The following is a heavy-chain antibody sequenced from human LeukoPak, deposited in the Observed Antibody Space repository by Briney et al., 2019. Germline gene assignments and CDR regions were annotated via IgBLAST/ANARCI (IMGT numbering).Heavy chain of an antibody. CDR3: TTETPYSSSWYEVF. CDR1: GFTFSNAW. CDR2: IKSKTDGGTT. V-gene: IGHV3-15*01. D-gene: IGHD6-13*01. Sequence: PGGSLRLSCAASGFTFSNAWMSWVRQAPGKGLEWVGRIKSKTDGGTTDYAAPVKGRFTISRDDSKNTLYLQMNSLKTEDTAVYYCTTETPYSSSWYEVFWGQGTLVTVSS. J-gene: IGHJ4*02.